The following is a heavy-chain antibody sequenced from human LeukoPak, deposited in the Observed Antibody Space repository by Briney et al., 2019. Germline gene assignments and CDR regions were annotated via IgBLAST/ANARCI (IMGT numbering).Heavy chain of an antibody. V-gene: IGHV4-39*07. CDR2: IYYSGST. CDR1: GGSISSSSYY. J-gene: IGHJ3*02. D-gene: IGHD5-18*01. Sequence: SETLSLTCTVSGGSISSSSYYWGWIRQPPGKGLEWIGRIYYSGSTYYNPSLKSRVTISVDTSKNQFSLKLSSVTAADTAVYYCARSEYSYGADAFDIWGQGTMVTVSS. CDR3: ARSEYSYGADAFDI.